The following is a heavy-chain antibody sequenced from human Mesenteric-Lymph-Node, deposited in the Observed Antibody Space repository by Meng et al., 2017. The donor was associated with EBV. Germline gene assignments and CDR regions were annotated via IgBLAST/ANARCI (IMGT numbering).Heavy chain of an antibody. CDR2: IYYSGST. Sequence: QVQLPESGPGLVKPSQTLSLTCTVSGGSISNSDYYWSWIRQPPGKGLEWIGYIYYSGSTYYNPSLKSRVTISVDTSKDQFSLRLRSVTAADTAVYYCARRSGSYYGYFDYWGQGTLVTVSS. CDR3: ARRSGSYYGYFDY. D-gene: IGHD1-26*01. CDR1: GGSISNSDYY. J-gene: IGHJ4*02. V-gene: IGHV4-30-4*01.